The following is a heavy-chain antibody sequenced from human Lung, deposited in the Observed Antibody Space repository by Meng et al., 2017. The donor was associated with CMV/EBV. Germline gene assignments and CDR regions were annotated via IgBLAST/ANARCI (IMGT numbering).Heavy chain of an antibody. J-gene: IGHJ5*02. D-gene: IGHD4-11*01. CDR3: ASATYMTTQQGWFDT. CDR2: IVPLLRTP. Sequence: SXXVSCKAYGGNFNSYSFIWVRQAPGQGLEWVGRIVPLLRTPIFAQSFQGRVTITADRSSSTTYMELSRLRSEDTAVYYCASATYMTTQQGWFDTWGQGXLVTVSS. V-gene: IGHV1-69*08. CDR1: GGNFNSYS.